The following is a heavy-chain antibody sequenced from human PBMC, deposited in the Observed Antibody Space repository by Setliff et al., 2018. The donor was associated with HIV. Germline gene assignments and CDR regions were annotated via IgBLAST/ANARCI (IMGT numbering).Heavy chain of an antibody. V-gene: IGHV1-24*01. Sequence: ASVKVSCKASGYTFIDYFMHWVRQAPGQGLEWMGGFDPEDVETVYAQKFQGRVTMTRDTSISTAYMELSSLRSEDTAVYYCARGLTAANYQNYYYMDVWGKGTTVTAP. J-gene: IGHJ6*03. CDR2: FDPEDVET. CDR1: GYTFIDYF. CDR3: ARGLTAANYQNYYYMDV. D-gene: IGHD2-2*01.